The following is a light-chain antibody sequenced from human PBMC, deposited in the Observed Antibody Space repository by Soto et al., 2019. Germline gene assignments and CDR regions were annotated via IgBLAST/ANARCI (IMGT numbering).Light chain of an antibody. CDR1: ISDVGSHNL. J-gene: IGLJ1*01. CDR2: EVN. V-gene: IGLV2-23*02. CDR3: CSFAGSNPFPYV. Sequence: QSVLTQPASVSGSPGQSITIACTVTISDVGSHNLVSWYQQHPDKAPKLIIYEVNERPSGVSSRFSGSKSGNTASLTVSGLQPDDEADYHCCSFAGSNPFPYVFGTGTKVTLL.